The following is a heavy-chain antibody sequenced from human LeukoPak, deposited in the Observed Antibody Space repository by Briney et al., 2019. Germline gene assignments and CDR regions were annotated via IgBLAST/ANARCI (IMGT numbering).Heavy chain of an antibody. CDR2: IIPIFGTA. J-gene: IGHJ4*02. D-gene: IGHD6-19*01. CDR1: VGTFSSYA. Sequence: PGSSVKVSCKASVGTFSSYAISWVRQAPGQGLEWMGGIIPIFGTANYAQKFQGRVTITADESTSTAYMELSSLRSEDTAVYYCARAKGQWLVQWDYWGQGTLVTVSS. CDR3: ARAKGQWLVQWDY. V-gene: IGHV1-69*01.